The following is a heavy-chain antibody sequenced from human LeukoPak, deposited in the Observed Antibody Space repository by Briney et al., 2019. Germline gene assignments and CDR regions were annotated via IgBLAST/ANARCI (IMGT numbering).Heavy chain of an antibody. D-gene: IGHD3-10*01. Sequence: SQTLSLTCAISGDSVSSNSATWNWIRQSPSRGLEWLGRTYYRSKWYNDYAVSVKSRITINPDTSKNQFSLQLNSVTPEDTAVYYCARDGLWCGEFYYYGMDVWGQGTTVTVSS. V-gene: IGHV6-1*01. CDR1: GDSVSSNSAT. J-gene: IGHJ6*02. CDR3: ARDGLWCGEFYYYGMDV. CDR2: TYYRSKWYN.